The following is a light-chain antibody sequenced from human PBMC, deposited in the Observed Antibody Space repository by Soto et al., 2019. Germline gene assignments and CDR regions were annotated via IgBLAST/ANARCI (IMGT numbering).Light chain of an antibody. V-gene: IGLV2-8*01. CDR1: SSDVGGYKY. J-gene: IGLJ3*02. CDR3: CSYAGSSV. Sequence: QSALTQPPAASGSPGQSVTISCTGTSSDVGGYKYVSWYQQHPGKAPKLMIYDVSKRPSGVPDRFSGSKSGNTASLTISGLQAEDEADYYCCSYAGSSVFGGGTKVTVL. CDR2: DVS.